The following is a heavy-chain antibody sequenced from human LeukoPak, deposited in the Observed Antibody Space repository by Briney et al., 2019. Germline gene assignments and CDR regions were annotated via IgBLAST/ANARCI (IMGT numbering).Heavy chain of an antibody. Sequence: ASVKVSCKASGYTFTSHGISWVRQAPAQGLEWMGLISAYNGNTNNAHKLQGRVTMTTYTSTSTAYMELRSLRSDDTAVYYCARTYSSGWYVRPKNWFDPWGQGTLVTVSS. CDR2: ISAYNGNT. D-gene: IGHD6-19*01. J-gene: IGHJ5*02. CDR1: GYTFTSHG. V-gene: IGHV1-18*01. CDR3: ARTYSSGWYVRPKNWFDP.